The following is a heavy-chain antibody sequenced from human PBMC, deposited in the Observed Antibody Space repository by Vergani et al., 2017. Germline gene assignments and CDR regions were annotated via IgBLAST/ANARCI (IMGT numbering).Heavy chain of an antibody. CDR2: IYSGGST. J-gene: IGHJ6*02. CDR1: GFTVSSNY. D-gene: IGHD5-12*01. Sequence: EVQLVESGGGLVQPGGSLSLSCAASGFTVSSNYMSWVRQAPGKGLEWVSVIYSGGSTYYADSVKGRFTISRHNSKTTLYLQMNSLRAEDTAVYYCARDRVDIVATTTYYYYYYGMDVWGQGTTVTVSS. V-gene: IGHV3-53*04. CDR3: ARDRVDIVATTTYYYYYYGMDV.